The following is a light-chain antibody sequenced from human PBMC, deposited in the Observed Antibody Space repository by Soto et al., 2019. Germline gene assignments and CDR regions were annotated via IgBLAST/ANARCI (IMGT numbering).Light chain of an antibody. J-gene: IGLJ2*01. Sequence: QSALTQPASVSGSPGQSITISCTGTSSDVGAYNFVSWYQQYPGKAPKLIIYEVNNRPSGVSDRFSGFKSGNTASLTISGLQADDEADYYCNSYTRSATLVFGGGTKLTVL. V-gene: IGLV2-14*01. CDR3: NSYTRSATLV. CDR1: SSDVGAYNF. CDR2: EVN.